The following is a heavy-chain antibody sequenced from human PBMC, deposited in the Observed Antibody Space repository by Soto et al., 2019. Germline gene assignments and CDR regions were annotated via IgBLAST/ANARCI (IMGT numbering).Heavy chain of an antibody. J-gene: IGHJ6*02. CDR3: AKDHIWESYRHRGMDV. V-gene: IGHV3-30*18. Sequence: PGGSLRLSCAASGFTFSNYGMHWVRQAPGKGLEWVAVISYDGSNKYYADSVKGRFTISRDNSKNTLYLQMNSLRAEDTAVYYCAKDHIWESYRHRGMDVWGQGTTVTVSS. D-gene: IGHD3-16*02. CDR1: GFTFSNYG. CDR2: ISYDGSNK.